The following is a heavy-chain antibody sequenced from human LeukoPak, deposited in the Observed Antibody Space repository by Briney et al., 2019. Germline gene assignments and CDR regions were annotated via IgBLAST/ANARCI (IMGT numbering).Heavy chain of an antibody. CDR2: LYYNRGA. V-gene: IGHV4-59*01. J-gene: IGHJ4*02. CDR3: ARWSDCGGDCHILDY. CDR1: GGSISGCY. Sequence: ASETLSLTCTVSGGSISGCYWSWSRQAPGKGVEWIGNLYYNRGAWFKSSFKSRVTTSVDTSKNEFSLKLSSVTAADTAVYYCARWSDCGGDCHILDYWGQGILVTVSS. D-gene: IGHD2-21*02.